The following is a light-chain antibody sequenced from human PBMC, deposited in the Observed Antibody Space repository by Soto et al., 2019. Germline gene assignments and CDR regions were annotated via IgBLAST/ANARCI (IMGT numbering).Light chain of an antibody. CDR3: QQYGNAPLA. J-gene: IGKJ4*01. CDR1: RSVRSNF. V-gene: IGKV3-20*01. CDR2: GAS. Sequence: EVVLTQSPGTLSLSPVEIACLSFRPSRSVRSNFLAWYHQRPGRAPRLLIYGASSRATDIPDRFSGSVSGTDFTLTISRVEPEDFGVYYCQQYGNAPLAFGGGTKVDIK.